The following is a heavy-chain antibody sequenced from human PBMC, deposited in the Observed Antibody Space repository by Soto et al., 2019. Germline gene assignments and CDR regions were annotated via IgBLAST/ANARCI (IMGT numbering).Heavy chain of an antibody. V-gene: IGHV4-39*01. CDR2: VYYSGST. D-gene: IGHD3-3*01. CDR1: GDSLSSSSSYY. Sequence: QPQLQESGPGLVKPSETLSLSCAVSGDSLSSSSSYYWGWIRQPPGKGLEWIANVYYSGSTYYNPSLKRRVTISLETSKNEISLRLRSVTAADTSVYYCARIKIVGVLTYYMDVWGKGTPITFSS. CDR3: ARIKIVGVLTYYMDV. J-gene: IGHJ6*03.